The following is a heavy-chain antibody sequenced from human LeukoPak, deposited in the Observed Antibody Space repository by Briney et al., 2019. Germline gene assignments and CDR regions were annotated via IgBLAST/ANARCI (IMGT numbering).Heavy chain of an antibody. CDR3: ARGPEYDSSGYWGAFDI. J-gene: IGHJ3*02. V-gene: IGHV1-2*02. Sequence: GASVKVSCKASGYTFTGYYMHWVRQAPGQGLEWMGWINPNSGGTNYAQKFQGRVTMTRDTSISTAYMELSRLRSDDTAVYYCARGPEYDSSGYWGAFDIWGQGTMVTVSS. CDR2: INPNSGGT. D-gene: IGHD3-22*01. CDR1: GYTFTGYY.